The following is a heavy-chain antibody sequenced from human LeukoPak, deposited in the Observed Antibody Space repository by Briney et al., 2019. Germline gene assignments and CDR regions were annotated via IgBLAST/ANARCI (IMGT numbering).Heavy chain of an antibody. V-gene: IGHV3-7*01. Sequence: PGGSLRLSCAASGVTFSNAWMTWVRQAPGKGLEWVAHINQDGSEEHYMDSVKARFTISRDNAKNSLSLQMNSLRAEDTAVYYCVRDGGVSGYDLLDYWGRGTLVTVSS. CDR3: VRDGGVSGYDLLDY. CDR2: INQDGSEE. J-gene: IGHJ4*02. CDR1: GVTFSNAW. D-gene: IGHD5-12*01.